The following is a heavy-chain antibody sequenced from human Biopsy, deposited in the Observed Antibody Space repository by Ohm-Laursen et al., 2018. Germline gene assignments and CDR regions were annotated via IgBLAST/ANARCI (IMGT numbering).Heavy chain of an antibody. D-gene: IGHD1-26*01. V-gene: IGHV3-21*01. Sequence: SLRLSCSASGFSFSSYDMHWVRQAPGKGLEWVSSVTTTSSYIYYADSVKGRFTISRDNAQNSLYLHMNSLRAEDTAVYYCARLNSGTYDASDLWGQGTMVIVSS. CDR2: VTTTSSYI. J-gene: IGHJ3*01. CDR1: GFSFSSYD. CDR3: ARLNSGTYDASDL.